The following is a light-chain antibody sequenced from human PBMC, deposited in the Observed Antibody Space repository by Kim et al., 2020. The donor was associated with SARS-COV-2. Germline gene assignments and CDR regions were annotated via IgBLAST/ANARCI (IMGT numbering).Light chain of an antibody. Sequence: ASVGDRVTITCQASQDIGNYLNWYQQKAGKAPEVVVFEASNLETWVTSRFSGSGSGTHFTFTINSLQAEDIATYYCQQYDNLPITFGQGTRLEIK. CDR1: QDIGNY. CDR2: EAS. V-gene: IGKV1-33*01. CDR3: QQYDNLPIT. J-gene: IGKJ5*01.